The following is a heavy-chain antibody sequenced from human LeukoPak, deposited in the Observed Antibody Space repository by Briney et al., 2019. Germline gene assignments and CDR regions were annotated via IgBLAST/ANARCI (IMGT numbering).Heavy chain of an antibody. D-gene: IGHD2-2*01. J-gene: IGHJ4*02. CDR2: IYSGGST. V-gene: IGHV3-53*01. CDR3: ARVRKEYQLLLFDY. CDR1: GFTVSSNY. Sequence: GGSLRLSCAASGFTVSSNYMSWVRQAPGKGLEWVSVIYSGGSTYYADSVKGRFTISRGNSKNTLYLQMNSLRAEDTAVYYCARVRKEYQLLLFDYWGQGTLVTVSS.